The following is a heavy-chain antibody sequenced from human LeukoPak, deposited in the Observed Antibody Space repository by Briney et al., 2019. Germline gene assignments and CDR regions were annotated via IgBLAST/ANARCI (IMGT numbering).Heavy chain of an antibody. CDR2: IYYSGST. CDR3: ARGIAVAGTWAMYYYYYMDV. Sequence: PSETLSLTCTVSGGSISSSSYYWGWIRQPPGKGLEWIGYIYYSGSTNYNPSLKSRVTISVDTSKNQFSLKLSSVTAADTAVYYCARGIAVAGTWAMYYYYYMDVWGKGTTVTVSS. D-gene: IGHD6-19*01. J-gene: IGHJ6*03. V-gene: IGHV4-61*05. CDR1: GGSISSSSYY.